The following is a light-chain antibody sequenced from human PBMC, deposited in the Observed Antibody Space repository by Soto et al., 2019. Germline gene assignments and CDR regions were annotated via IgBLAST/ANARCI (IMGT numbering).Light chain of an antibody. V-gene: IGKV3-11*01. J-gene: IGKJ5*01. CDR2: DAS. CDR3: QQRGSWPIT. Sequence: EIVLTQSPATLSLSPGERATLSCRASQGVSSYLAWYQQKPGQAPSLLIYDASNRATGIPARFSGSGSGTDFTLTISSLEPEDFAVYYCQQRGSWPITFGQGTRLEIK. CDR1: QGVSSY.